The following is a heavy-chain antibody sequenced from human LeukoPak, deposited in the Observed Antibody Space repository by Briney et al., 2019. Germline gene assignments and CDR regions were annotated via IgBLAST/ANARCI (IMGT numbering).Heavy chain of an antibody. CDR1: GGSISGSSYY. Sequence: PSETLSLTCTVSGGSISGSSYYWGWIRQPPGKGLEWIGSIYYSGSTYYNPSLKSRVTISVDTSKNQFSLKLSSVTAADTAVYYCARRDYDILTGYSYYFDYWGQGTLVTVSS. J-gene: IGHJ4*02. CDR2: IYYSGST. CDR3: ARRDYDILTGYSYYFDY. V-gene: IGHV4-39*01. D-gene: IGHD3-9*01.